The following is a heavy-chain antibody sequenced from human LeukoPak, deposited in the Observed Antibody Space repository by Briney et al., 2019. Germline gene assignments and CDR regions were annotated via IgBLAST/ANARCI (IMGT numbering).Heavy chain of an antibody. CDR3: ARDRMGTVMVPIDY. D-gene: IGHD5-18*01. V-gene: IGHV4-39*07. Sequence: SETLSLTSIVSGGSISSSSYYWGSIRQPPGKGLERIGSIYYSGSTYYNPSLKSRVTISVDTSKDQFSLKLRSVTAADTAVYCCARDRMGTVMVPIDYWGQGTLVTVSS. CDR1: GGSISSSSYY. CDR2: IYYSGST. J-gene: IGHJ4*02.